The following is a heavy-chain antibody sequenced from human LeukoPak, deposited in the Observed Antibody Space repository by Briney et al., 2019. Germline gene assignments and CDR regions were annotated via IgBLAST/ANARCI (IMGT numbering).Heavy chain of an antibody. Sequence: ASVKVSCKASGYTFTGYYMHWVRQAPGQGLEWMGWINPNSGGTNYAQKLQGRVTMTRDTSISTAYMELSRLRSDDTAVYYCVRDPGVRGVIFYRDVWGKGTTVTIPS. D-gene: IGHD3-10*01. CDR3: VRDPGVRGVIFYRDV. V-gene: IGHV1-2*02. CDR1: GYTFTGYY. CDR2: INPNSGGT. J-gene: IGHJ6*03.